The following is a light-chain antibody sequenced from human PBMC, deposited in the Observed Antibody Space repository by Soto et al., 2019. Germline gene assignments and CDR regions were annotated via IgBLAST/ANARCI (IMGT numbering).Light chain of an antibody. J-gene: IGLJ2*01. Sequence: QSVLTQPASVSGSPGQSVTISCTGTSSDVGSYNLVSWYQQHPGKAPKLMIYEANKRPSGVSNRFSGSKSGNTASLTISWLQAEDEAEYYCSSYAGYSTSVVFGGGTKLTVL. CDR1: SSDVGSYNL. CDR2: EAN. CDR3: SSYAGYSTSVV. V-gene: IGLV2-23*01.